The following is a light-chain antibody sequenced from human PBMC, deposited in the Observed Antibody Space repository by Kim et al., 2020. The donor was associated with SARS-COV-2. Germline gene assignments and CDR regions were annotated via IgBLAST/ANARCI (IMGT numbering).Light chain of an antibody. CDR3: SSYTSSSTYV. CDR2: DVI. J-gene: IGLJ1*01. CDR1: SSDVGGYNH. V-gene: IGLV2-14*04. Sequence: GQSITISCTGTSSDVGGYNHVSWYQQPPGKAPKLMIYDVIKRPSGVTNRFSGSKSGNTASLTISGLQAEDEADYYCSSYTSSSTYVFGTGTKVTVL.